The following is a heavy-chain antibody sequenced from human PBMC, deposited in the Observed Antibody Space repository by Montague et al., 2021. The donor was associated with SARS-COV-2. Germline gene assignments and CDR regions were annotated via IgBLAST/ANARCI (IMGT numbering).Heavy chain of an antibody. Sequence: SETLSLTCAVFDGSFSDFYWSWIRQPPGKGLKWIGEINHSGTTYYNPSLKSRVTISVDTSKNQFSLKLSSVTAADTAVYYCARVFPRWLQFDPYFDYWGQGTLVTVSS. D-gene: IGHD5-24*01. CDR2: INHSGTT. CDR1: DGSFSDFY. V-gene: IGHV4-34*01. J-gene: IGHJ4*02. CDR3: ARVFPRWLQFDPYFDY.